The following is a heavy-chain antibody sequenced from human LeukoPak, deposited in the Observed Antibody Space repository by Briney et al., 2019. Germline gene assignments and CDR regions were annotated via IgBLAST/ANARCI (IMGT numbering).Heavy chain of an antibody. D-gene: IGHD3-10*01. CDR3: ARASMVRGVIDAFDI. CDR1: GYTFTGYY. V-gene: IGHV1-2*02. J-gene: IGHJ3*02. CDR2: INPNSGGT. Sequence: ASVKVSCKASGYTFTGYYMHWVRQAPGQGLEWMGWINPNSGGTNYVQKFQGRVTMTRDTSISTAYMELSRLRSDDTAVYYCARASMVRGVIDAFDIWGQGTMVTVSS.